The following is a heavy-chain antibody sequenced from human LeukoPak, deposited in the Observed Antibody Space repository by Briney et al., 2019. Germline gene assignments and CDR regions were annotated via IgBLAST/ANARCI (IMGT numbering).Heavy chain of an antibody. CDR1: GGSMSRSSYY. D-gene: IGHD3-10*01. CDR2: IYYSGST. J-gene: IGHJ4*02. CDR3: ARSGGVWFGELLSF. V-gene: IGHV4-61*05. Sequence: SETLSLTCIVSGGSMSRSSYYWGWIRQPPGKGLEWIGYIYYSGSTNYNPSLKSRVTISVDTSKNQFSLKLSSVTAADTAVYYCARSGGVWFGELLSFWGQGTLVTVSS.